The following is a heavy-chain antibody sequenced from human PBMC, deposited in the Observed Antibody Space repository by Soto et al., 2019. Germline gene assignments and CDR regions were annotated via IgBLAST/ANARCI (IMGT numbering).Heavy chain of an antibody. J-gene: IGHJ6*02. CDR2: ISAYNGNT. CDR3: ARDASGGPLLGSGSYAPFDYYYGMDV. Sequence: SVKVSCKASGYTFTSYGISWVRQAPGQGLEWMGWISAYNGNTNYAQKLQGRVTMTTDTSTSTAYMELRSLRSDDTAGYYCARDASGGPLLGSGSYAPFDYYYGMDVWG. V-gene: IGHV1-18*04. D-gene: IGHD3-10*02. CDR1: GYTFTSYG.